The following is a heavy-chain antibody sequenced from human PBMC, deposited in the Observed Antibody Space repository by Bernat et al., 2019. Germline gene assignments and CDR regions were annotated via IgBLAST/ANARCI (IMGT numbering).Heavy chain of an antibody. V-gene: IGHV3-21*05. CDR1: GFTFSSYN. Sequence: EVQLVESGGGLVKPGGSLRLSCAASGFTFSSYNMNWVRQAPGKGLEWVSYISSSSSYIYYADSVKGRFTISRDNAKNSLYLQMNSLRAEDTAVYYCAREGPYGDYDYWGQGTLVTVSS. CDR3: AREGPYGDYDY. D-gene: IGHD4-17*01. CDR2: ISSSSSYI. J-gene: IGHJ4*02.